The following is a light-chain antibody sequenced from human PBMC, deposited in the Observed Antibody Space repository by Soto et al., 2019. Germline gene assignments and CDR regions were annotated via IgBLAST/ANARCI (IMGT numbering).Light chain of an antibody. V-gene: IGLV1-51*01. CDR1: TSNIGNNY. CDR2: DNT. CDR3: ASWDGSLTSVV. J-gene: IGLJ3*02. Sequence: QSVLTQPPSVSAAPGQKVTISCSGSTSNIGNNYVSWYQHLPGTAPKLLIYDNTKRPSGILDRFSGSKSGTSATLGITGPQTGDEAVYYCASWDGSLTSVVFGGGTKLTVL.